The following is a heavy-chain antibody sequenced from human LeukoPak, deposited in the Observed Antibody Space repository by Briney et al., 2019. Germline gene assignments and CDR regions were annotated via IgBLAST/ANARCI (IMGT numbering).Heavy chain of an antibody. J-gene: IGHJ4*02. D-gene: IGHD3-10*01. CDR1: GGSISSSNHH. Sequence: PSETLSLTCTVSGGSISSSNHHWDWIRQPPGKGLEWIGNIYYSGSTYYNPSLKSRVTISVDTSRNHFSLRLSSVTAADTALYYCARRHYGSGNIDSWGQGTLVTVSS. CDR2: IYYSGST. CDR3: ARRHYGSGNIDS. V-gene: IGHV4-39*01.